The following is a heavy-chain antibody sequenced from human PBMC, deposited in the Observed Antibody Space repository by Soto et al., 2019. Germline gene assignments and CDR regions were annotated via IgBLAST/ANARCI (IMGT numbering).Heavy chain of an antibody. CDR1: GGSISSSSYY. CDR3: ARSAGYCSGGSCYYYFDY. V-gene: IGHV4-39*07. J-gene: IGHJ4*02. D-gene: IGHD2-15*01. CDR2: IYYSGST. Sequence: PSETLSLTCTVSGGSISSSSYYWGWIRQPPGKGLEWIGSIYYSGSTYYNPSLKSRVTISVDTSKNQFSLKLSSVTAADTAVYYCARSAGYCSGGSCYYYFDYWGQGTLVTVSS.